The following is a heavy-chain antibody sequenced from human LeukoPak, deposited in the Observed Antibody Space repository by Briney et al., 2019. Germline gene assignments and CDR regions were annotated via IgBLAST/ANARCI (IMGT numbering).Heavy chain of an antibody. Sequence: GGSLRLSCAASGFTFSDYSMNWVRQAPGKGLEWVSAIGAPGFSTYYADSVKGRFTISRDNSKNTLSLQMNSLRAEDTALYYCAKISSSSATCSWGQGSLVTVSS. CDR3: AKISSSSATCS. CDR1: GFTFSDYS. J-gene: IGHJ4*02. D-gene: IGHD2-2*01. CDR2: IGAPGFST. V-gene: IGHV3-23*01.